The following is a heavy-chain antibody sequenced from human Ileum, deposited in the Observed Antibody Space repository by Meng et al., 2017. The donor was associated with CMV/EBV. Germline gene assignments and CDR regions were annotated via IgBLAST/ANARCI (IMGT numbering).Heavy chain of an antibody. J-gene: IGHJ4*02. CDR1: GFTFSSYS. Sequence: GESLKISCAASGFTFSSYSMNWVRQAPGKGLEWVSSISSSSSYIYYADSVKGRFTISRDNSKNTLYLQMNSVRAEDTAVYYCAKDRLTIAFLDYWGQGTLVTVSS. V-gene: IGHV3-21*04. CDR3: AKDRLTIAFLDY. CDR2: ISSSSSYI. D-gene: IGHD3-10*01.